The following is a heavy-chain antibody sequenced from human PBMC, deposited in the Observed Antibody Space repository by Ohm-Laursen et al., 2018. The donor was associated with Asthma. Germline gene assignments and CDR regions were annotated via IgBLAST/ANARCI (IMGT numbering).Heavy chain of an antibody. V-gene: IGHV3-30*04. CDR2: ISSAETYK. CDR3: ARDLHYSSGWYYFDY. Sequence: SLRLSCAASGFTFSIYALHWVRQAPGKGLEWVAIISSAETYKNYANSVKGRFTISKDNSKNTLFLQMNSLRAEDTAVYYCARDLHYSSGWYYFDYWGQGTLVTVSS. J-gene: IGHJ4*02. D-gene: IGHD6-19*01. CDR1: GFTFSIYA.